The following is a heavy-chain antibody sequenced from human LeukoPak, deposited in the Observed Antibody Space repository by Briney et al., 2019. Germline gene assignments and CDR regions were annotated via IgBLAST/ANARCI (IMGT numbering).Heavy chain of an antibody. CDR3: AKDLRYCSGGSCHEAFFDY. J-gene: IGHJ4*02. V-gene: IGHV3-23*01. CDR1: GFTFSSYA. D-gene: IGHD2-15*01. Sequence: GGSLRLSCAASGFTFSSYAMSWVRQAPGKGLEWVSAISGSGGSTYYADSVKGRFTISRDNSKNTLYLQMNSLRAEDTAVYYCAKDLRYCSGGSCHEAFFDYWGQGTLVTVSS. CDR2: ISGSGGST.